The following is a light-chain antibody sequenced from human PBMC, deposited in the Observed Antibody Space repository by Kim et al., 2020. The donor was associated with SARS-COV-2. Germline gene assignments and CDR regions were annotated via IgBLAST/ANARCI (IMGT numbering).Light chain of an antibody. Sequence: SVRDRVTITCRASQSISSWLAWYQQKPGKAPKLLIYKASSLESGVPSRFSGSGSGTEFTLTISSLQPDDFATYYCQQYNSYSPRTFGQGTKVDIK. CDR3: QQYNSYSPRT. CDR1: QSISSW. CDR2: KAS. V-gene: IGKV1-5*03. J-gene: IGKJ1*01.